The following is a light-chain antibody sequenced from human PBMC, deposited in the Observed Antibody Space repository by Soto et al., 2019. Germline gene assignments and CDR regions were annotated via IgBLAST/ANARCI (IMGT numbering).Light chain of an antibody. J-gene: IGLJ2*01. CDR2: GNS. CDR3: QSYDSSLTI. V-gene: IGLV1-40*01. Sequence: QSVVTQPPSVSGAPGQRVTISCTGSSSNIGAGYDVHWYQQLPGTAPKLLIYGNSNRPSGVPDQFSGSKSGTSASLAITGLQAEDEADYYCQSYDSSLTIFGGGTKLTVL. CDR1: SSNIGAGYD.